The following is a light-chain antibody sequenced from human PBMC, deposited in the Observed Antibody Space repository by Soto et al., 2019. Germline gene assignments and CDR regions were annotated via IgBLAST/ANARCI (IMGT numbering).Light chain of an antibody. CDR3: KQYDTYALT. J-gene: IGKJ4*01. V-gene: IGKV1D-16*01. Sequence: DIQMTQSPSSLSASGGDRVTITCRASQVISNWLAWYQQKPGRAPKPLIYHSSNLQSGAPSMFSCSVSATEFTLTISNPQPDDFATYYCKQYDTYALTFRGGHKV. CDR1: QVISNW. CDR2: HSS.